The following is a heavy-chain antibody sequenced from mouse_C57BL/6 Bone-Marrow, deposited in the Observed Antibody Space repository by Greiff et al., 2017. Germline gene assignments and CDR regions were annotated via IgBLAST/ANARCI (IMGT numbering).Heavy chain of an antibody. CDR1: GFNIKDYY. V-gene: IGHV14-2*01. CDR2: IDPEDGET. Sequence: VQLQQSGAELVKPGASVKLSCTASGFNIKDYYMHWVKQRTEQGLEWIGRIDPEDGETKYAPKFQGKATITAETSSKPAYLQLSSLTSEDTAVYYCASSITTAYAMDYWGQGTSVTVSS. J-gene: IGHJ4*01. CDR3: ASSITTAYAMDY. D-gene: IGHD1-2*01.